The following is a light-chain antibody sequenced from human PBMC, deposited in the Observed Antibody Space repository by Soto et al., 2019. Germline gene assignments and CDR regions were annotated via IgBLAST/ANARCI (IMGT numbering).Light chain of an antibody. Sequence: IQLTQSPSSLSASVGDRFTITCRASQSISSYLNWYQQKPGKAPKLLIYAASSLQSGVPSRFSGSGSGTDFTLTISSLQPEDFATYYCQQSYSTLRTFGQGTKVDIK. J-gene: IGKJ1*01. CDR3: QQSYSTLRT. CDR2: AAS. V-gene: IGKV1-39*01. CDR1: QSISSY.